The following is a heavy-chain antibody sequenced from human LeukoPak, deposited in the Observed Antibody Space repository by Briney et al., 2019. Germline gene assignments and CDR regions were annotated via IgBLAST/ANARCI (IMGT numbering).Heavy chain of an antibody. V-gene: IGHV1-18*01. CDR1: RYALTSYV. CDR3: ARDPRYYYGSSGYWVY. J-gene: IGHJ4*02. Sequence: ASVKDSCKASRYALTSYVISWVRQAPGQGLECMGWICAYNGNTNYAQKLQGRVTMSTDTSTSTAYMEPRSLKSDDTAVYYCARDPRYYYGSSGYWVYWGQGTLVTVSS. D-gene: IGHD3-22*01. CDR2: ICAYNGNT.